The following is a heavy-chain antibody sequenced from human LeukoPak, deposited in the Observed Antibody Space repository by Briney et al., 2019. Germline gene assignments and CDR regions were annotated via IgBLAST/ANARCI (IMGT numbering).Heavy chain of an antibody. CDR1: GGSISGHY. CDR2: IHYTGRT. D-gene: IGHD3-3*01. V-gene: IGHV4-59*11. CDR3: ARDRPPLNDFWSGPGAFDI. J-gene: IGHJ3*02. Sequence: SETLSLTCTVSGGSISGHYWSWIRQPPGKGLEWIGYIHYTGRTDYSPSLKSRVTISVDTSKNQFSLKLSSVTAADTAVYYCARDRPPLNDFWSGPGAFDIWGQGTMVTVSS.